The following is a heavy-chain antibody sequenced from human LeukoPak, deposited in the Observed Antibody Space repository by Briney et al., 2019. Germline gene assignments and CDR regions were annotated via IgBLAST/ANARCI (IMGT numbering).Heavy chain of an antibody. D-gene: IGHD2-15*01. V-gene: IGHV3-7*01. CDR1: GFTFSHYW. Sequence: GGSLRLSCAASGFTFSHYWMSWDRQAPGKGLEWVAYIKKTGSETYYVDSVKGRFTITRDNTRNSLFLQMYNLRVEDTAVYFCAREDGYCSGGDCYSYFDSWGQGTLVTVSS. CDR3: AREDGYCSGGDCYSYFDS. J-gene: IGHJ4*02. CDR2: IKKTGSET.